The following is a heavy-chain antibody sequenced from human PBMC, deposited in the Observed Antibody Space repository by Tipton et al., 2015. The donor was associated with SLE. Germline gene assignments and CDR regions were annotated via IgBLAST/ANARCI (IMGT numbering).Heavy chain of an antibody. J-gene: IGHJ4*02. D-gene: IGHD7-27*01. Sequence: QLVQSGAEVKKPGESLKISCKGSGYSFSTHWIGWVRQMPVTGLEWMGIMYPGDSYATYSPSFQGQVTISVDRSISTAYLQWSSLKASDTAIYYCVRQTGANWGFDYWGQGTLVTVSS. CDR3: VRQTGANWGFDY. CDR2: MYPGDSYA. CDR1: GYSFSTHW. V-gene: IGHV5-51*01.